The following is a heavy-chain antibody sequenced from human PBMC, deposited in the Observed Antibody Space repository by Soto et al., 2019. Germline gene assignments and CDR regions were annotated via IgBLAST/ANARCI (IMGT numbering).Heavy chain of an antibody. D-gene: IGHD6-13*01. J-gene: IGHJ6*02. V-gene: IGHV5-51*01. CDR1: GYSFTSYW. Sequence: EVQLVQSGAEVKKPGESLKISCKGSGYSFTSYWIGWVRQMPGKGLEWMGIIYPGDSDTRYSPSFQGQVTISADKSISTAYLQWSSLKASDAAMYYCARTSAAGKYYYGMDVWGQGTTVTVSS. CDR3: ARTSAAGKYYYGMDV. CDR2: IYPGDSDT.